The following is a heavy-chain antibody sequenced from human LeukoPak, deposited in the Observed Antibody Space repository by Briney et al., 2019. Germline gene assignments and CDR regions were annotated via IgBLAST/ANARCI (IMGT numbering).Heavy chain of an antibody. J-gene: IGHJ4*02. D-gene: IGHD3-10*01. V-gene: IGHV3-73*01. CDR1: GFTFSSYW. CDR2: IRSTANGYAT. CDR3: TGNYYGSGSYADFDY. Sequence: GGSLRLSCEASGFTFSSYWMGWVRQASGKGLEWVGRIRSTANGYATAYAASVKGRFTISRDDSKNTAYLQMDSLKTEDTAVYYCTGNYYGSGSYADFDYWGQGTLVTVSS.